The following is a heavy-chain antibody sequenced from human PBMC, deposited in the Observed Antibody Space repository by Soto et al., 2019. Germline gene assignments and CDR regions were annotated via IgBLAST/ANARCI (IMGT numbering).Heavy chain of an antibody. J-gene: IGHJ4*02. CDR2: IYYSGST. V-gene: IGHV4-39*01. Sequence: SETLSLTCTVSGGSISSGSYYWGWIRQPPGKGLEWIGSIYYSGSTYYNPSLKSRVTISVDTSKNQFSLKLSSVTAADTAVYYCAGYLREPDFEYGGQGTLVTGSS. D-gene: IGHD1-26*01. CDR1: GGSISSGSYY. CDR3: AGYLREPDFEY.